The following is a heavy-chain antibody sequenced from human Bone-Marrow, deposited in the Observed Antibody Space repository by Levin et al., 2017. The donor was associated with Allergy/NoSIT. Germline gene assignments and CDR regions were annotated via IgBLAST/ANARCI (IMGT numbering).Heavy chain of an antibody. D-gene: IGHD2-15*01. CDR2: IKEDGSEQ. CDR1: GFTLSHYW. CDR3: ARDFAYVVDY. J-gene: IGHJ4*02. V-gene: IGHV3-7*01. Sequence: PGESLKISCAASGFTLSHYWMSWVRQAPGKGLEWVANIKEDGSEQWYVDSVKGRFTISRDNAKSSLYLQINSLRAEDTAVYYCARDFAYVVDYWGQGTLVTVSS.